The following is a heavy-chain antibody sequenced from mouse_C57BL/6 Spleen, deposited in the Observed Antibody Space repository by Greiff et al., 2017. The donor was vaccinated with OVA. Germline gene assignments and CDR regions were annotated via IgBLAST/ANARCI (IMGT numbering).Heavy chain of an antibody. Sequence: QVQLKESGPGPVAPSQSLSITCPVSGFSLTSYAISWVRQPPGKGLEWLGVIWTGGGTNYNSALKYRQSISKDNSKSQVFLKMNSLPTNDTARYYCARNGGTAQAAFGYWGQGTPLTVSS. CDR1: GFSLTSYA. CDR3: ARNGGTAQAAFGY. V-gene: IGHV2-9-1*01. J-gene: IGHJ2*01. CDR2: IWTGGGT. D-gene: IGHD3-2*02.